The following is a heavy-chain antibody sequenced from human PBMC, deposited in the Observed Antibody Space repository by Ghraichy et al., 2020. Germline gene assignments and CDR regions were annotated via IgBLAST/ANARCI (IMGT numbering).Heavy chain of an antibody. V-gene: IGHV4-38-2*02. CDR2: IYHSGST. D-gene: IGHD5-18*01. CDR3: ARDPTAMAAFDY. J-gene: IGHJ4*02. Sequence: SETLSLTCAVSGYSISSGYYWGWIRQPPGKGLEWIGSIYHSGSTYYNPSLKSRVTISVDTSKNQFSLKLSSVTAADTAVYYCARDPTAMAAFDYWGQGTLVTVSS. CDR1: GYSISSGYY.